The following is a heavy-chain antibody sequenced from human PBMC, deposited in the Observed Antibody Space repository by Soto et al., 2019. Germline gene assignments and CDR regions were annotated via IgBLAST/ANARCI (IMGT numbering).Heavy chain of an antibody. V-gene: IGHV1-18*01. CDR3: ARGRYEDY. CDR1: GYDFTTYG. Sequence: QVHLVQSGAEVKKPGASVKVSCKGSGYDFTTYGITWVRQAPGQGLEWMAWISAHNGNTDYAQKLQGRVTVTRDTSTSTAYMELRSLRSDDTAVYYCARGRYEDYWGQGALVTVSS. CDR2: ISAHNGNT. D-gene: IGHD1-1*01. J-gene: IGHJ4*02.